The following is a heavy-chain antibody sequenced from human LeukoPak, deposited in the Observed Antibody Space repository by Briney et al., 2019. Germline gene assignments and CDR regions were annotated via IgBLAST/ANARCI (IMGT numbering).Heavy chain of an antibody. V-gene: IGHV2-5*01. D-gene: IGHD3-10*01. CDR2: AYWNNDK. CDR3: AHKGRGSGSYTM. J-gene: IGHJ4*02. CDR1: GFSLSNTGVA. Sequence: ESGPTLVNPTQTLTLTCNLSGFSLSNTGVAVGWIRQSPGKALDWLAVAYWNNDKSYSPSLKSRLTITKDTSKNQVVLKMTNVDPVDKATYYCAHKGRGSGSYTMWGQGTLVTVSS.